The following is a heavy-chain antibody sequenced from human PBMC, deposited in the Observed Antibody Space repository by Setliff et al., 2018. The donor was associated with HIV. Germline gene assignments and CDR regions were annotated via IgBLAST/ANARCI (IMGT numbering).Heavy chain of an antibody. D-gene: IGHD3-3*02. Sequence: PSETLSLTCTVSGVSISSGGYYWNWIRQHPGKGLEWIGYISSRGSTYYNPSLKSRITMSVDTSQNQASLKLSSVTAADTAVYFCARLEKLDDISYFDYWGQGTLVTVSS. CDR2: ISSRGST. J-gene: IGHJ4*02. CDR1: GVSISSGGYY. V-gene: IGHV4-31*03. CDR3: ARLEKLDDISYFDY.